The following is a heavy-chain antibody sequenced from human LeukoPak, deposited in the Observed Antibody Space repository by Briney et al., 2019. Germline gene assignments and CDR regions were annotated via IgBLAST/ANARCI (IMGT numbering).Heavy chain of an antibody. CDR2: IYHSGGT. Sequence: SETLSLTCTVSGGSISSGGYYWSWIRQPPGKGLEWIGYIYHSGGTFYNPSLKSRVTISVDRSKNQFSLKLSSVTAADTAVYYCARDDSSSSYYGMDVWGQGTTVTVSS. D-gene: IGHD6-13*01. V-gene: IGHV4-30-2*01. CDR3: ARDDSSSSYYGMDV. CDR1: GGSISSGGYY. J-gene: IGHJ6*02.